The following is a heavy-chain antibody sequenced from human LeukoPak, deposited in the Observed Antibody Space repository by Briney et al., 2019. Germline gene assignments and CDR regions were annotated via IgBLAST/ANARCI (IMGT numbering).Heavy chain of an antibody. CDR3: ARSPLRMVREAYFDY. CDR2: IYSGGST. Sequence: PGGSLRLSCAASGFTVSSNYMSWVRQAPGEGLEWVSVIYSGGSTYYADSVKGRFTISRDNSKNTLYLQMNSLRAEDTAVYYCARSPLRMVREAYFDYWGQGTLVTVSS. V-gene: IGHV3-53*01. J-gene: IGHJ4*02. D-gene: IGHD3-10*01. CDR1: GFTVSSNY.